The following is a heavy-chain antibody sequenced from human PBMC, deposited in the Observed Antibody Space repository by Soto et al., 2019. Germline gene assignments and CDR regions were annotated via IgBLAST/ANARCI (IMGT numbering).Heavy chain of an antibody. Sequence: EVQLVASGGGLVKPGGSLRLSCAASGFTFRTYSMNWVRQAPGEGLEWVSSISSSGSYIFYTDSVKGRFTICRDNAKHSLFLQMNNLRAEDTAVYYCAREADFGGYEAGAFDIWGQGTMVTVSS. V-gene: IGHV3-21*01. D-gene: IGHD5-12*01. J-gene: IGHJ3*02. CDR2: ISSSGSYI. CDR1: GFTFRTYS. CDR3: AREADFGGYEAGAFDI.